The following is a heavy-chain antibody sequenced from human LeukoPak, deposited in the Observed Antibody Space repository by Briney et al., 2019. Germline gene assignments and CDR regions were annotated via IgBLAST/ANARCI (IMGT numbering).Heavy chain of an antibody. CDR2: ISSSGSTI. Sequence: GGSLRLSCAVSGFTFSSYEMNWVRQAPGKGLEWVSYISSSGSTIYYADSVKGRFTISRDNAKNSLYLQMNSLRAEDTAVYYCARDFYGGSDYWGQGTLVTVSS. J-gene: IGHJ4*02. V-gene: IGHV3-48*03. CDR3: ARDFYGGSDY. D-gene: IGHD4-23*01. CDR1: GFTFSSYE.